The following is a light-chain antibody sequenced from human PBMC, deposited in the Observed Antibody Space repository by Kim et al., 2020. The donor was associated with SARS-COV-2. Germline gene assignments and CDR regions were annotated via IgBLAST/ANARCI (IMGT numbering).Light chain of an antibody. V-gene: IGKV3-20*01. CDR2: GAS. CDR1: QSVSNSY. Sequence: SPRETATLSCRASQSVSNSYLAWYQQKPGQAPRLLIYGASSRATGIPDRFSGSGSGTDFTLTISRLEPEDFAVYYCQQYGTSLYTFGQGTKLEI. CDR3: QQYGTSLYT. J-gene: IGKJ2*01.